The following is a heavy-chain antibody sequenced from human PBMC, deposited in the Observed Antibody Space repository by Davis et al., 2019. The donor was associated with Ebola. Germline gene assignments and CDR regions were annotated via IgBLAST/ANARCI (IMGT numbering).Heavy chain of an antibody. J-gene: IGHJ4*01. D-gene: IGHD1-14*01. Sequence: SVKVSCKASGFTFTSSALQWVRQARGQRLEWIGWIVLGSGNTNYAQKFQGRVTITRDMSTGTSYLDLSNLRSDDTAVYYCAASAGTVGKFDYWGQGTLLTVSS. V-gene: IGHV1-58*01. CDR1: GFTFTSSA. CDR3: AASAGTVGKFDY. CDR2: IVLGSGNT.